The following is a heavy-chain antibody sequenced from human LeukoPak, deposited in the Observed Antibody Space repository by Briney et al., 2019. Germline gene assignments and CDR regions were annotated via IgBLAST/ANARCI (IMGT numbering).Heavy chain of an antibody. CDR2: INHSGST. Sequence: SETLSLTCAVYGGSVSGYYWSWIRQPPGKGLEWIGEINHSGSTNYNPSLKSRVTISVDTSKNQFSLKLSSVTAADTAVYYCARTTEGGYTYDYFYYYYMDVWGKGTTVTVSS. J-gene: IGHJ6*03. V-gene: IGHV4-34*01. CDR1: GGSVSGYY. D-gene: IGHD5-18*01. CDR3: ARTTEGGYTYDYFYYYYMDV.